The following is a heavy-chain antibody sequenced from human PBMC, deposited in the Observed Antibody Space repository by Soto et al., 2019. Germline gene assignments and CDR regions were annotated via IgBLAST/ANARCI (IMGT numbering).Heavy chain of an antibody. V-gene: IGHV3-23*01. J-gene: IGHJ5*02. CDR1: GFTFRSYV. CDR3: AKEMGDYYDSSGSWLDP. CDR2: ISVSGGNT. D-gene: IGHD3-22*01. Sequence: GGSLRLSCAASGFTFRSYVISWVRQAPGKGLEWVSAISVSGGNTYYADSVKGRFTISRDNSKNTLFLQMNSLRAEDTALYFCAKEMGDYYDSSGSWLDPWGQGTLVTVSS.